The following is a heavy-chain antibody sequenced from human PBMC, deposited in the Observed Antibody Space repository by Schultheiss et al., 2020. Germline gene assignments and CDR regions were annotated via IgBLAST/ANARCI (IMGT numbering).Heavy chain of an antibody. V-gene: IGHV3-23*01. J-gene: IGHJ4*02. CDR3: ARPEYTSSYYFDY. CDR2: ISGSGGST. Sequence: GESLKISCAASGFTFSSYAMSWVRQAPGKGLEWVSAISGSGGSTYYADSVKGRFTISRDNSKNTLYLQMNSLRADDTAVYYCARPEYTSSYYFDYWGEGTLVTVSS. D-gene: IGHD6-6*01. CDR1: GFTFSSYA.